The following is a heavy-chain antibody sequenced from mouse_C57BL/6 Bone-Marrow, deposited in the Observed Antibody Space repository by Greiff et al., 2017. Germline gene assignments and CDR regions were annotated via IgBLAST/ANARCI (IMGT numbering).Heavy chain of an antibody. D-gene: IGHD1-1*01. V-gene: IGHV1-53*01. Sequence: QVQLQQPGTELVKPGASVKLSCKASGYTFTSYWMHWVKQRPGQGLEWIGNINPSNGGTNYNEKFKSKATLTVDKSSSTAYMQLSSLTSEDSAVYYCARRGYYGSSRYWYFDVWGTGTTVTVSS. CDR2: INPSNGGT. CDR1: GYTFTSYW. CDR3: ARRGYYGSSRYWYFDV. J-gene: IGHJ1*03.